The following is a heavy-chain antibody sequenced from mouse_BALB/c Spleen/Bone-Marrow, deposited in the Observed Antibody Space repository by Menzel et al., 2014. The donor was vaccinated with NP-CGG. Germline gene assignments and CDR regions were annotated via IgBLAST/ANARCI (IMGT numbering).Heavy chain of an antibody. CDR2: INNGGTYT. J-gene: IGHJ3*01. D-gene: IGHD4-1*02. Sequence: EVKVIESGGDLVKPGGSLKLSCAASGFTFSSYGMSWVRQTPDKRLEWVATINNGGTYTYYPDSVKGRFTISRDNAKNTLYLQMSSLKSEDTAMYYCALNGDSAYWGQGTLVTVSA. CDR3: ALNGDSAY. CDR1: GFTFSSYG. V-gene: IGHV5-6*01.